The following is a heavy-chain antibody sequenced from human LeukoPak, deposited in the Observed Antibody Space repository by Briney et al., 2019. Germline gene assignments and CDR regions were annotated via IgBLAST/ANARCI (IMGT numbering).Heavy chain of an antibody. CDR1: GFNFSRNG. J-gene: IGHJ4*02. Sequence: PGRSLRLSCAASGFNFSRNGMHCVRQAPGKGLEWVAFIRYNGSKKFYGDSARGRFTISGDNSKNTLYLQMNSLRDEDTAVYSCARDFDDVNGDYYYIPDYWGQGMLVTVSS. CDR2: IRYNGSKK. CDR3: ARDFDDVNGDYYYIPDY. D-gene: IGHD3-10*01. V-gene: IGHV3-30*02.